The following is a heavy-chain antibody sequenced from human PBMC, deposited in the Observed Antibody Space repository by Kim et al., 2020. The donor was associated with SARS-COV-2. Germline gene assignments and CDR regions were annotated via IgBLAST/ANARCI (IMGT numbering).Heavy chain of an antibody. Sequence: TLSLTCTVSGGSISSGGYYWSWIRQHPGKGLEWIGYIYYSGSTYYNPSLKSRVTIPVDTSKNQFSLKLSSVTAADTAVYYCARDFRQYSSGWSSPFDPWGQGTLVTVSS. CDR3: ARDFRQYSSGWSSPFDP. V-gene: IGHV4-31*03. J-gene: IGHJ5*02. D-gene: IGHD6-19*01. CDR1: GGSISSGGYY. CDR2: IYYSGST.